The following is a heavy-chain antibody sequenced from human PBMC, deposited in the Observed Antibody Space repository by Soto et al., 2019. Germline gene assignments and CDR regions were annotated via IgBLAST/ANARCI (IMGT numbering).Heavy chain of an antibody. CDR2: IYYSGST. D-gene: IGHD6-13*01. Sequence: QVQLQESGPGLVKPSETLSLTCTVSGGSISSYYWSWIRQPPGKGLEWIGYIYYSGSTNYNPSLTRRVPISVDTSKSQVSLTLSSVTAADTAVYYCATGRIADAGGINWCDPWGQGPLVTVSS. CDR1: GGSISSYY. V-gene: IGHV4-59*01. CDR3: ATGRIADAGGINWCDP. J-gene: IGHJ5*02.